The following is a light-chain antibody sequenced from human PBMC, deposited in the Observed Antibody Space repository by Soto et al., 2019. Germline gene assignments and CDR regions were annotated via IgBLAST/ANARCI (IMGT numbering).Light chain of an antibody. CDR1: SSDVGSYNY. Sequence: QSALTQPASVSGSHGQSITISCTGTSSDVGSYNYVSWYQQHPGKAPKLMIYEVSDRPSGISSRFSGSKSGNTASLTISGLQTEDEADYYFSSYTSSSTLFGTGTKLTVL. CDR3: SSYTSSSTL. CDR2: EVS. V-gene: IGLV2-14*01. J-gene: IGLJ1*01.